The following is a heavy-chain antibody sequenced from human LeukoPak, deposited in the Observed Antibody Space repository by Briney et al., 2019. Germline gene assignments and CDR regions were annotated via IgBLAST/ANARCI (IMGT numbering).Heavy chain of an antibody. CDR1: EFAFSGYA. CDR2: TSSDGNNE. D-gene: IGHD3-10*01. V-gene: IGHV3-30-3*01. J-gene: IGHJ4*02. CDR3: AKADRADVPSKVDY. Sequence: PGGSLRLSCAASEFAFSGYAMHWVRQAPGKGLEWVAVTSSDGNNEYYADSVKGRFTISRDNSKNTLYLQMNSLRAEDTAIYYCAKADRADVPSKVDYWGQGTLVTVSS.